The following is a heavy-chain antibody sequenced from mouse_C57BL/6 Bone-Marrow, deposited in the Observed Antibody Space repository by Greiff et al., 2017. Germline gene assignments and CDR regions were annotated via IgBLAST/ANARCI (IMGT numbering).Heavy chain of an antibody. J-gene: IGHJ1*03. CDR2: IYPGSGST. CDR1: GYTFTSYW. CDR3: ARAYYSNYWYFDV. V-gene: IGHV1-55*01. Sequence: QVQLKQPGAELVKPGASVKMSCTASGYTFTSYWITWVKQRPGQGLEWIGDIYPGSGSTNYNEKFKSKATLTVDTSSSTAYMQLSSLTSEDSAVYYCARAYYSNYWYFDVWGTGTTVTVSS. D-gene: IGHD2-5*01.